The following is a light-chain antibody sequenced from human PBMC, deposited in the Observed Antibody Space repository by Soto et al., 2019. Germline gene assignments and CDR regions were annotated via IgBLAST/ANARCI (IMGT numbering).Light chain of an antibody. CDR1: QTISSW. Sequence: DIQMTQSPSTLSGSGGDRVTITCRVSQTISSWLAWYQQKPGKAPKLLIYKASTLKSGVPSRFSGSGSGTDFSLTISSLQPDDFATYYCQHYDSHSEAFGQGTKVELK. CDR2: KAS. J-gene: IGKJ1*01. V-gene: IGKV1-5*03. CDR3: QHYDSHSEA.